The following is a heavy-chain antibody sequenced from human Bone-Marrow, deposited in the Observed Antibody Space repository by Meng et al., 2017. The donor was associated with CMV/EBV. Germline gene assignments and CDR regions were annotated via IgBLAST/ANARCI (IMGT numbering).Heavy chain of an antibody. CDR2: IYYSGNT. CDR1: GGSISSSSYY. V-gene: IGHV4-39*07. J-gene: IGHJ6*01. Sequence: SETLSLTCTVSGGSISSSSYYWGWIRQPPGKGLEWIGSIYYSGNTYYNPSLKSRVTISVDTSKNQFSLKLSSVTAADTAVYYCATPGDCSSTSCYDYYYYYGMDVWGQGYTV. D-gene: IGHD2-2*01. CDR3: ATPGDCSSTSCYDYYYYYGMDV.